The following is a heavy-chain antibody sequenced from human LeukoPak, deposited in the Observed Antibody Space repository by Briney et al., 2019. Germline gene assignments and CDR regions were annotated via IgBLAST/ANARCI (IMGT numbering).Heavy chain of an antibody. J-gene: IGHJ4*02. CDR1: GFTVSNNY. CDR2: IYSGGST. V-gene: IGHV3-53*01. D-gene: IGHD3-3*01. CDR3: AKVLGKWSFDY. Sequence: PGGSLRLSCAASGFTVSNNYMSWVRQAPGKGLEWVSVIYSGGSTYYADSVKGRFTISRDNSKNTLYLQMNSLRAEDTAVYYCAKVLGKWSFDYWGQGTLVTVSS.